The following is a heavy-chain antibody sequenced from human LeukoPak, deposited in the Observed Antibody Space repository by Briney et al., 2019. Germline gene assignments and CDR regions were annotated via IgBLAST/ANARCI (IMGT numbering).Heavy chain of an antibody. CDR1: GGSITSYY. D-gene: IGHD3-10*01. Sequence: ETLSLTCTVSGGSITSYYWSWIRQPPGKGLEWVSTISGSGDSTFYADSVKGRFTIARANSKNTLYLQMSSLRVEDTAVYYCAKSYGSESYSKYFFDYWGQGTLVTVSS. V-gene: IGHV3-23*01. CDR2: ISGSGDST. CDR3: AKSYGSESYSKYFFDY. J-gene: IGHJ4*02.